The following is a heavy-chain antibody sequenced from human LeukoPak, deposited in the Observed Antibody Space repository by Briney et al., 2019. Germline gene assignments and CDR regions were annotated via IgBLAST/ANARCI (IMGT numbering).Heavy chain of an antibody. CDR1: GFTFSGSA. V-gene: IGHV3-73*01. D-gene: IGHD3-9*01. Sequence: GRSLRLSCAASGFTFSGSAMHWVRQASGKGLEWVGRIRRKANSYATAYAASVKGRFTISRDDSKNTAYLQMNSLKTEDTAVYYCTPSLYDILTGSDYWGQGTLVTVSS. CDR2: IRRKANSYAT. CDR3: TPSLYDILTGSDY. J-gene: IGHJ4*02.